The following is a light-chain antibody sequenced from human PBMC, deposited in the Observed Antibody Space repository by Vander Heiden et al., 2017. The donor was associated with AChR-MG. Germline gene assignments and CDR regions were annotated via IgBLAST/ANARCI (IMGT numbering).Light chain of an antibody. J-gene: IGLJ2*01. Sequence: QSALTPPRSVSGSPGQSVTISCTGTSSDVGGYNYVSWYQQHPGKAPKLMIYDVSKRPSGVPDRFSGSKSGNTASLTISGLQAEDEADYYCCSYAGSWGVFGGGTKLTVL. CDR1: SSDVGGYNY. CDR3: CSYAGSWGV. V-gene: IGLV2-11*01. CDR2: DVS.